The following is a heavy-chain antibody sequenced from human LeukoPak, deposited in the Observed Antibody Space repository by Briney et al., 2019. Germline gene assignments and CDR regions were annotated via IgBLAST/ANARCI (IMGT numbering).Heavy chain of an antibody. CDR1: GFTFSSYA. D-gene: IGHD2-8*02. CDR2: ISSSGGST. J-gene: IGHJ4*02. V-gene: IGHV3-64*01. CDR3: ARGPDVVLVSHWSFFDY. Sequence: GGSLRLSCSASGFTFSSYAIQWVRQAPGKGLEYVSAISSSGGSTYYANSVKGRFTISRDNSKNTLYLQMGSLRTEDMAIYYCARGPDVVLVSHWSFFDYWGQGTLVTVPS.